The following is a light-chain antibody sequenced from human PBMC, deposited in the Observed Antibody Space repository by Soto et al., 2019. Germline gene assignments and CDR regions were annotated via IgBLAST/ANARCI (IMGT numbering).Light chain of an antibody. Sequence: EIVLTQSPATLSLSPGERATLSCRASQSVSSYLAWYQRKPGQAPRLLIYDASNRATGIPARFSGSGSGTDFTLTISSLEPEDFAVYYCQQRSKKLTFGGGTKVEIK. CDR1: QSVSSY. V-gene: IGKV3-11*01. J-gene: IGKJ4*01. CDR2: DAS. CDR3: QQRSKKLT.